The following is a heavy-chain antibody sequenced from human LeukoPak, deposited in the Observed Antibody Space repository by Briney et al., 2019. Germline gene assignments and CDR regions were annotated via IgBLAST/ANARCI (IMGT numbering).Heavy chain of an antibody. CDR3: AKDPLIFPMLRGVDY. Sequence: ASVKVSCKASGYTFTSYDINWVRQATGQGLEWMGWMNPNSGNTGYAQKFQGRVTITRNTSISTAYMELSSLRSEDTAVYYCAKDPLIFPMLRGVDYWGQGTLVTVSS. D-gene: IGHD3-10*01. CDR1: GYTFTSYD. V-gene: IGHV1-8*03. CDR2: MNPNSGNT. J-gene: IGHJ4*02.